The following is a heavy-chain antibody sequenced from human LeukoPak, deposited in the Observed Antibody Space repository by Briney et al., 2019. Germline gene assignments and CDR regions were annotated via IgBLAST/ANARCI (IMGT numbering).Heavy chain of an antibody. D-gene: IGHD3-22*01. V-gene: IGHV1-18*01. Sequence: GASVKVSCKASGYTFTSYGISWVRQAPGQGLEWMGWISAYNGNTNYAQKLQGRVTMTTDTSTSTAYMELRSLRSDDTAVYYCARDWDFTMIVVGHPDAFDIWGQGTMVTVSS. CDR2: ISAYNGNT. CDR3: ARDWDFTMIVVGHPDAFDI. J-gene: IGHJ3*02. CDR1: GYTFTSYG.